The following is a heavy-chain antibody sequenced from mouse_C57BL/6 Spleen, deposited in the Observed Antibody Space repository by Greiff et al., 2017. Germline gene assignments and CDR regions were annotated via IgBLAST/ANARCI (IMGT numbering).Heavy chain of an antibody. D-gene: IGHD2-1*01. CDR2: SRNKANDYTT. CDR1: GFTFSDFY. CDR3: ARDALYGNYRFAY. Sequence: EVMLVESGGGLVQSGRSLRLSCATSGFTFSDFYMEWVRQAPGKGLEWIAASRNKANDYTTEYSASVKGRFIVSRDTSQSILYLQMNALRAEDTASYYCARDALYGNYRFAYWGQGTLVTVSA. V-gene: IGHV7-1*01. J-gene: IGHJ3*01.